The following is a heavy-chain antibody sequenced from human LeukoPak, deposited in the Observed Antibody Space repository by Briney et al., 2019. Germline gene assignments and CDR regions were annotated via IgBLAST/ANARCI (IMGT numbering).Heavy chain of an antibody. CDR2: TYFSGRSNY. CDR3: ARASVWFGELPDAFDI. J-gene: IGHJ3*02. D-gene: IGHD3-10*01. CDR1: GGSISTYH. Sequence: TSETLSLTCTVSGGSISTYHWNWIRQPPGKGLEWIGETYFSGRSNYNYNPSLKSRVTISVDRSKNQFSLKLSSVTAADTAVYYCARASVWFGELPDAFDIWGQGTMVTVSS. V-gene: IGHV4-59*12.